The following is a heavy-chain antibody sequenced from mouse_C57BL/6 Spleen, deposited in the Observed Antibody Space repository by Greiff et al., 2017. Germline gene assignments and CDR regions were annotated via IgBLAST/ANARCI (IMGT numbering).Heavy chain of an antibody. CDR3: AKEVGWLSRGDD. CDR2: IYPGSGST. CDR1: GYTFTSYW. D-gene: IGHD2-3*01. Sequence: VQLQQPGAELVKPGASVKMSCKASGYTFTSYWITWVKQRPGQGLEWIGDIYPGSGSTNYNEKFKSKATLTVDTSSSTAYMQLSSLTSEDSAVYYGAKEVGWLSRGDDWGQGTTLTVSS. J-gene: IGHJ2*01. V-gene: IGHV1-55*01.